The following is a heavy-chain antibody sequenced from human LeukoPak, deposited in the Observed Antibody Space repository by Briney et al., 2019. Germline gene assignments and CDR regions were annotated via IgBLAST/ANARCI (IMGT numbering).Heavy chain of an antibody. CDR3: ARDLSSEQLAEFGFDY. CDR1: GFTLSSYG. J-gene: IGHJ4*02. D-gene: IGHD6-6*01. Sequence: GGSLRLSCAASGFTLSSYGMHWVRQAPGKGLEWVAVRWYDGSNKYYADSVKGRFTISRDNSKNTLYLQMNSLRAEDTAVYYCARDLSSEQLAEFGFDYWGQGTLVTVSS. V-gene: IGHV3-33*01. CDR2: RWYDGSNK.